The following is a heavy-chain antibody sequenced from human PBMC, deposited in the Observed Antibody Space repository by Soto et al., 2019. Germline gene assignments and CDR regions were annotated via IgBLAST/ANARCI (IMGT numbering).Heavy chain of an antibody. V-gene: IGHV4-30-4*01. CDR1: GGSISSGDYY. J-gene: IGHJ4*02. D-gene: IGHD6-19*01. CDR2: IYYSGST. CDR3: ARGDRKQWLAFFDY. Sequence: SETLSLTCTVSGGSISSGDYYWSWIRQPPGKGLEWIGYIYYSGSTYYNPSLKSRVTISVDTSKNQFSLKLSSVTAADTAVYYCARGDRKQWLAFFDYWGQGTLVTVSS.